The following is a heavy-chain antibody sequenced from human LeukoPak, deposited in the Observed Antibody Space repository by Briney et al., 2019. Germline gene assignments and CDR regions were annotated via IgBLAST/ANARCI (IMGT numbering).Heavy chain of an antibody. CDR3: AKGLVTGSLDY. CDR2: IRDSSDAI. J-gene: IGHJ4*02. D-gene: IGHD3-10*01. V-gene: IGHV3-23*01. Sequence: PGGSLRLSCTASGFTFGDYAMSWVRQAPGKGLEWVSSIRDSSDAIYYSDSVRGRFTVSRANSENTLYLQMNSLRAEDTAVYYCAKGLVTGSLDYWGQGALVTVSS. CDR1: GFTFGDYA.